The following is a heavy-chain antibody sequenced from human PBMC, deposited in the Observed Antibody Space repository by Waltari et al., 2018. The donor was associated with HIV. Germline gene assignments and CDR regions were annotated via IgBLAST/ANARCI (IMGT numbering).Heavy chain of an antibody. J-gene: IGHJ4*02. CDR2: IQHSGST. Sequence: QVQLQESGPGLVKSSQTLSLTCTVSGGSISSGNYSWNWIRQHPGKGLEWIGYIQHSGSTYYNPSLKSRVSISVNTSKNQFSLNLTSVTAADTAVYYCARVSDSYGTVFEYWGQGTLVSVSS. CDR3: ARVSDSYGTVFEY. D-gene: IGHD3-10*01. CDR1: GGSISSGNYS. V-gene: IGHV4-31*03.